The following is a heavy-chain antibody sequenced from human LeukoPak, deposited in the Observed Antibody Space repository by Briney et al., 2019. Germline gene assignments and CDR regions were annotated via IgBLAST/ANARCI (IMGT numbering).Heavy chain of an antibody. CDR2: IYYSGST. CDR3: AREGSKAPPR. Sequence: PSETLSLTCTVSGGSISSYYWSWIRQPPGKGLEWVGYIYYSGSTNYNPSLKSRVTISVDTSKNQFSLKLSSVTAADTAVYYCAREGSKAPPRWGQGTLVTVSS. CDR1: GGSISSYY. D-gene: IGHD6-13*01. J-gene: IGHJ4*02. V-gene: IGHV4-59*01.